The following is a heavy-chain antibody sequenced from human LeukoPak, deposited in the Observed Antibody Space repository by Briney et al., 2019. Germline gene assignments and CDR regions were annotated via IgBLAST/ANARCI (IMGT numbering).Heavy chain of an antibody. CDR1: LFTLSSST. CDR2: ISNDGSNK. J-gene: IGHJ5*02. Sequence: GGSLRLSCAASLFTLSSSTIHRVRPAPGKGLEWVAVISNDGSNKLYADSVKGRFTISRDSSKNTVYLQMNSLRVEDTAVYYCARELEPSGQGALVTVSS. V-gene: IGHV3-30*01. CDR3: ARELEP.